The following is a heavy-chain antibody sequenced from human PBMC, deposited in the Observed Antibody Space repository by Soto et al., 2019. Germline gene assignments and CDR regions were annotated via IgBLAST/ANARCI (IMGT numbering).Heavy chain of an antibody. CDR2: IFYSGST. D-gene: IGHD2-21*02. CDR1: GASISSGAYY. CDR3: VTLGY. Sequence: SETLSLTCTVSGASISSGAYYWSWIRQPPGKGLEWIGYIFYSGSTDYNPSLKSRVTISVDTSKNQFSLNLSSVTAADTAVYYCVTLGYWGQGTLVTVSS. J-gene: IGHJ4*02. V-gene: IGHV4-30-4*01.